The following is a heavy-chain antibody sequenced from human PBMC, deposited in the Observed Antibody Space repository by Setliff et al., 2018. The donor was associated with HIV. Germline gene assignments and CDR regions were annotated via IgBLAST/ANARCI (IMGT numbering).Heavy chain of an antibody. CDR1: GGSISSGSYY. J-gene: IGHJ6*03. CDR2: IYTSGST. CDR3: ARDKGYYYMDV. Sequence: SETLSLTCTVSGGSISSGSYYWSWIRQSAGKGLEWTGRIYTSGSTNDNPSLKSRITISVDTSNNQFSLRLSSVTAADTAVYYCARDKGYYYMDVWGKGITVTVSS. V-gene: IGHV4-61*02.